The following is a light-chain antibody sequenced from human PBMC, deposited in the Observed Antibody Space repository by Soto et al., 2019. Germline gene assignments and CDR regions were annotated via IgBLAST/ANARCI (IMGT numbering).Light chain of an antibody. Sequence: EIVLTQSPATLSLSPGERATLSCRASQSVSYYLAWYQQKPGQAPRLLIYDTSNRATGIPARFSGSGSGTDFTLTISSLEPEDFAVYYCQHRSSWSITFGQGTRLEIK. J-gene: IGKJ5*01. CDR1: QSVSYY. CDR3: QHRSSWSIT. V-gene: IGKV3-11*01. CDR2: DTS.